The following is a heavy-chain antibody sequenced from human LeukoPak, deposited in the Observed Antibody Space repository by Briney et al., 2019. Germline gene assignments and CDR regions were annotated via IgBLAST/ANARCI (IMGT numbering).Heavy chain of an antibody. D-gene: IGHD3-3*01. CDR1: AFTFSNYS. CDR2: ISSSSTYI. J-gene: IGHJ4*02. CDR3: ARADDFWSGYYDY. V-gene: IGHV3-21*01. Sequence: PGGSLRLSCAASAFTFSNYSMNWVRQAPGKGLEWVSSISSSSTYIYYADSVKGRFTISRDNAKNSLYLQMNSLRAEDTAVYYCARADDFWSGYYDYWGQGTLVTVSS.